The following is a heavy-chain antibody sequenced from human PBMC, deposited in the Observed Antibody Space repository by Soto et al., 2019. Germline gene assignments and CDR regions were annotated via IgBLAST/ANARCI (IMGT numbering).Heavy chain of an antibody. CDR2: IYYSGST. CDR3: ARQVTYYYDSSGYYYRIYYFDY. CDR1: GGSISSYY. D-gene: IGHD3-22*01. Sequence: PSETLSLTCTVSGGSISSYYWSWIRQPPGKGLEWIGYIYYSGSTNYNPSLKSRVTISVDTSKNQFSLKLSSVTAADTAVYYCARQVTYYYDSSGYYYRIYYFDYWGQGTLVTVSS. V-gene: IGHV4-59*08. J-gene: IGHJ4*02.